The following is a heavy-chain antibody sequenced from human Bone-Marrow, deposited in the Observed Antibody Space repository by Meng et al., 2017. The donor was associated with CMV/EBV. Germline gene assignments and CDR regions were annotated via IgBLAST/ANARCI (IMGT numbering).Heavy chain of an antibody. D-gene: IGHD4-23*01. CDR1: GGSISSYY. CDR3: ARGGYGGNSRGWFDP. CDR2: IYYSGST. J-gene: IGHJ5*02. Sequence: SETLSLTCTVSGGSISSYYWSWIRQPPGKGLEWIGYIYYSGSTNYNPSLKSRVTISVDTSKNQFSLKLSSVTAADTAVYYRARGGYGGNSRGWFDPWGQGTLVTVSS. V-gene: IGHV4-59*01.